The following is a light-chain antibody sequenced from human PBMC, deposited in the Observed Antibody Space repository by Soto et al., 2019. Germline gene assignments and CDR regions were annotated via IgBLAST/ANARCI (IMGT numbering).Light chain of an antibody. CDR2: TDY. J-gene: IGLJ3*02. CDR3: ASWDDSLSGGV. CDR1: NSNIGTYT. Sequence: QPVLTQPPSASGTPGQRVIISCSGSNSNIGTYTVNWYQQLPGTAPKLLIYTDYQRPSGVPDRFSGSRSGTSASLAISGLQSEDEADYCASWDDSLSGGVFGGGTQLTVL. V-gene: IGLV1-44*01.